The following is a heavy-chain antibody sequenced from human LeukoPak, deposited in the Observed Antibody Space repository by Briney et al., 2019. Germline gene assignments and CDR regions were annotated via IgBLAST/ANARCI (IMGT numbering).Heavy chain of an antibody. CDR2: IYYSGST. D-gene: IGHD2-15*01. V-gene: IGHV4-39*07. CDR1: GGSISSSSYY. CDR3: ARDPIVYCSGGSCYSV. J-gene: IGHJ4*02. Sequence: SETLSLTCTVSGGSISSSSYYWGWIRQPPGKGLEWIGSIYYSGSTYYNPSLKSRVAISVDTSKNQFSLKLSSVTAADTAVYYCARDPIVYCSGGSCYSVWGQGTLVTVSS.